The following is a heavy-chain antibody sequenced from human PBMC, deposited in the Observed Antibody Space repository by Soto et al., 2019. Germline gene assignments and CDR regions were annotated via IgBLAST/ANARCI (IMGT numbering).Heavy chain of an antibody. D-gene: IGHD2-2*02. J-gene: IGHJ4*02. CDR2: INHSGST. Sequence: PSETLSLTCTVSGGSISGYYWSWIRQPPGKGLEWIGEINHSGSTNYNPSLKSRVTISVDRSKNQFSLKLSSVTAADTAVYYCARASTQPAAIAFDYWGQGTLVNVS. CDR3: ARASTQPAAIAFDY. V-gene: IGHV4-34*01. CDR1: GGSISGYY.